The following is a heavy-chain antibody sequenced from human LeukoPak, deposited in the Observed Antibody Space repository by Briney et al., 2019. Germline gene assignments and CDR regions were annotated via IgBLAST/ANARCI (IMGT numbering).Heavy chain of an antibody. Sequence: GGSLRLSCAASGFTFSSYAMSWVRQAPGKGLEWVSAISGSGGSTYYADSVKGRFTISRDNSKNMLYLQMNSLRAEDTAVYYCAKYGSGSYYKTSYDYWGQGTLVTVSS. CDR1: GFTFSSYA. CDR3: AKYGSGSYYKTSYDY. CDR2: ISGSGGST. V-gene: IGHV3-23*01. D-gene: IGHD3-10*01. J-gene: IGHJ4*02.